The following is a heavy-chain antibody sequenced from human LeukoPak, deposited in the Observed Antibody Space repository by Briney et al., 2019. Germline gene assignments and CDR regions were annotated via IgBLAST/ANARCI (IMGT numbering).Heavy chain of an antibody. CDR1: GFTFSSYA. V-gene: IGHV3-7*01. D-gene: IGHD5-12*01. CDR3: ARFGLVAAIDY. J-gene: IGHJ4*02. CDR2: LKEDGSQK. Sequence: GGSLRLSCAASGFTFSSYAMRWVRQAPGKGLEWVAHLKEDGSQKNYVDSVKGRFTVSRDNAKNSLYLQMNSLRAEDTAVYYCARFGLVAAIDYWGQGTLVTVPS.